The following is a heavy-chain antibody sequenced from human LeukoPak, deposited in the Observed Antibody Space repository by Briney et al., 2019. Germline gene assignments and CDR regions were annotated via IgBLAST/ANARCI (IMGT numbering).Heavy chain of an antibody. J-gene: IGHJ4*02. CDR2: INYSGST. CDR1: GGSISSYY. D-gene: IGHD2-21*01. Sequence: PSETLSLTCTVSGGSISSYYWSWIRQPPGKGLEWIGYINYSGSTNYNPSLKSRVTISVDTSKNQFSLKLSSVTAADTAVYYCARGIPYFDYWGQGTLVTVSS. V-gene: IGHV4-59*01. CDR3: ARGIPYFDY.